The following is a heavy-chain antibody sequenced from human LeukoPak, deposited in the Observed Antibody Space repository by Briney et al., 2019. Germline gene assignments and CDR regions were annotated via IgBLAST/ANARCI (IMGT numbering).Heavy chain of an antibody. J-gene: IGHJ4*02. CDR1: GGTFSRYA. CDR2: IIPIFGTA. V-gene: IGHV1-69*01. D-gene: IGHD3-22*01. Sequence: ASVKVSCKASGGTFSRYAISWVRQAPGQGLEWVRGIIPIFGTANYAQKFQGRVTITADESSSTAYMELSSPRSEDTAVYYCARDASIYDSSGYYYLWWGQGTLVTVSS. CDR3: ARDASIYDSSGYYYLW.